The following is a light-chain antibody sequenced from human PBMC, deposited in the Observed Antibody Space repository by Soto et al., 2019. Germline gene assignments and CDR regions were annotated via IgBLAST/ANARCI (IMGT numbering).Light chain of an antibody. CDR1: QTVRTNF. Sequence: EIVLTQSPGTLSLPTGERATLSCRASQTVRTNFLAWFQHKPGQAPRLLIYGASSRATGIPDRFSGSGSGTDFTLTINRLEPEDFAVHFCQQYGDSPRTFGGGTKVEIK. CDR3: QQYGDSPRT. V-gene: IGKV3-20*01. J-gene: IGKJ4*01. CDR2: GAS.